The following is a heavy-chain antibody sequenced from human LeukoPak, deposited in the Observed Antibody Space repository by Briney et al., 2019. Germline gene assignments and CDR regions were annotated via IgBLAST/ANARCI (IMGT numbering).Heavy chain of an antibody. J-gene: IGHJ4*02. Sequence: GGSLRLSCAASGFTLSSYAMSWVRQAPGKGLEGVSATSSSDAGTYYAESVRGRFTISRDNSKNTPFLQMNSLRAEDAAVYYCAKGDTSGSYISLGYWGQGTLVTISS. CDR2: TSSSDAGT. V-gene: IGHV3-23*01. D-gene: IGHD3-10*01. CDR1: GFTLSSYA. CDR3: AKGDTSGSYISLGY.